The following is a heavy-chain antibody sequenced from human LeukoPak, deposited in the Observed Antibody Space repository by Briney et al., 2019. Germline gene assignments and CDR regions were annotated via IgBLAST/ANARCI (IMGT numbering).Heavy chain of an antibody. CDR2: INPNDGDT. CDR3: ARANFLYCSSSSCLFDY. Sequence: ASVKVSCKASVYTFTDYYMHWGRQAPGQGFEWMGWINPNDGDTNYAQKFQGRVTMTRDTSISTSHMEVSRLRSDDTAVYYCARANFLYCSSSSCLFDYWGQGTLVTVSS. CDR1: VYTFTDYY. J-gene: IGHJ4*02. V-gene: IGHV1-2*02. D-gene: IGHD2-2*01.